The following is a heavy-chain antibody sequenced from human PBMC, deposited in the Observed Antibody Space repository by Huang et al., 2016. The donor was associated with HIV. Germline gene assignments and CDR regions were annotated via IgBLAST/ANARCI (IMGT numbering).Heavy chain of an antibody. V-gene: IGHV4-34*01. CDR1: GGSFRGYY. D-gene: IGHD1-1*01. J-gene: IGHJ3*02. Sequence: QVQLQQWGAGLLKPSETLSLTCAVYGGSFRGYYWSWISQSPGQGLEWIEEINQSGITSCTPSRKSRLNIAVDTSKNQFSLKLSSGTAADTAVYYCARERMMSWLDDHDAFDIWGQGTMVTVSS. CDR3: ARERMMSWLDDHDAFDI. CDR2: INQSGIT.